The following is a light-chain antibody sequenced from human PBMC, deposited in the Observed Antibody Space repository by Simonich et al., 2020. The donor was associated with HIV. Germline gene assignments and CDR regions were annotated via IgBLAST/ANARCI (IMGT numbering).Light chain of an antibody. V-gene: IGKV2D-29*02. CDR3: MQSIQIPRT. J-gene: IGKJ1*01. Sequence: DIVMTQTPLSLSVTPGQPASISCKSSQSLLHSDGKTYLYWYLQKPGQSPQLLIYEVSNLVNGVPDRFSGSGSGADFTRKISRVEAEDIGVYYCMQSIQIPRTFGQGTKVEIK. CDR2: EVS. CDR1: QSLLHSDGKTY.